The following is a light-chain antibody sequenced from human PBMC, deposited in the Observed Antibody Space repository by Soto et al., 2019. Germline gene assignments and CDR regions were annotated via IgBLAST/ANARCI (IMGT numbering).Light chain of an antibody. CDR2: DVN. CDR1: SGDVGAYNY. CDR3: CSYADSCTCL. J-gene: IGLJ1*01. V-gene: IGLV2-11*01. Sequence: QSALTQPRSVSGSPGQSVTISCTGTSGDVGAYNYISWYQQHPGKAPKFLIYDVNKRPSGVPDRFFGSKSGNTASLTISGLQPEDEADYYCCSYADSCTCLFGPGTKLTVL.